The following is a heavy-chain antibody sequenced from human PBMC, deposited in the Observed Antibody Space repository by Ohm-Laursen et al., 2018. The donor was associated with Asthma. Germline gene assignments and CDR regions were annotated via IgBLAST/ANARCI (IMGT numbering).Heavy chain of an antibody. CDR3: ARGSTNLYFDY. J-gene: IGHJ4*02. CDR2: IYYSGST. D-gene: IGHD5/OR15-5a*01. CDR1: GDSISSGDHY. V-gene: IGHV4-31*03. Sequence: TLSLTCSVSGDSISSGDHYWSWIRQHPGKGLEWIGYIYYSGSTYYNPSLKSRVTISVDTSKNQFSLKLSSVTAADTAVYYCARGSTNLYFDYWGQGTLVTVSS.